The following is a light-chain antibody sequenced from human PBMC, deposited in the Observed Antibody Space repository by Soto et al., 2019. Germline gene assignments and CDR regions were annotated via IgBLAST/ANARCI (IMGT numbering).Light chain of an antibody. J-gene: IGLJ2*01. V-gene: IGLV1-47*01. Sequence: QSVLTQPPSASGTPGQRVTISCSGSSSNIGSNYVYWYQQLPGTAPKLLIYRNNQRPSGVPDRFSGSKSSPSASLAISGVRSEDEADYYCTAWDDTLRGPLFGGGTKLTVL. CDR2: RNN. CDR3: TAWDDTLRGPL. CDR1: SSNIGSNY.